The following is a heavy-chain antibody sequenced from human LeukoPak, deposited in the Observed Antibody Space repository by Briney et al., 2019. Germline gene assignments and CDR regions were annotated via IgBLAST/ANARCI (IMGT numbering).Heavy chain of an antibody. CDR1: GFTFSSSA. CDR3: VKPLGYCSGGSCYSPFDY. V-gene: IGHV3-23*01. D-gene: IGHD2-15*01. CDR2: ISTGGGST. J-gene: IGHJ4*02. Sequence: GGSLRLSCRASGFTFSSSAMSWVRQAPGKGLEWVSSISTGGGSTYYADSVKGRLTISRDNSKNTVYLQMNSLRAEDTAVYYCVKPLGYCSGGSCYSPFDYWGQGTLVTVSS.